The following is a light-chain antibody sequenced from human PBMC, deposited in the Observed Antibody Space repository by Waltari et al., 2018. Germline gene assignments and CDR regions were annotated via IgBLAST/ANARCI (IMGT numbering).Light chain of an antibody. CDR3: QQYGSSPRT. CDR1: QSITRY. J-gene: IGKJ2*01. V-gene: IGKV3-20*01. CDR2: GAS. Sequence: EIVLTQSPGTLSLSPGEGATLSCRASQSITRYLAWNQQKPGQPPRLLIYGASSRPTGIPDRFSGSGSGTDFALTITRLEPEDFAVYYCQQYGSSPRTFGQGTKLEI.